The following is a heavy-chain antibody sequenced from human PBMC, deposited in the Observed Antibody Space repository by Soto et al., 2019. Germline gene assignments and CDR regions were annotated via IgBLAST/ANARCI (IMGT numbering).Heavy chain of an antibody. D-gene: IGHD2-15*01. V-gene: IGHV3-30*03. CDR1: GFTFSSYG. Sequence: GGSLRLSCAASGFTFSSYGMHWVRQAPGKGLEWVAVISYDGSNKYYADSVKGRFTISRDNSKNTLYLQMNSLRAEDTAVYYCARYCSGGSCYVPPPDAFDIWGRRTMVTGSS. J-gene: IGHJ3*02. CDR3: ARYCSGGSCYVPPPDAFDI. CDR2: ISYDGSNK.